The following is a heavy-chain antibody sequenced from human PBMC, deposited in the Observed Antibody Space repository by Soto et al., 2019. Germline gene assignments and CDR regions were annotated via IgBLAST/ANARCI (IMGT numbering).Heavy chain of an antibody. CDR3: ARVWGIAVAGTQGPIDY. D-gene: IGHD6-19*01. CDR2: ISGYSGNT. J-gene: IGHJ4*02. CDR1: GYTFTSHG. V-gene: IGHV1-18*01. Sequence: GASVKVSCKASGYTFTSHGISWVRQAPGPGLEWMGWISGYSGNTNYVQNFQGRVTLTTDTSTSTAYMELRSLRSDDTAVYYCARVWGIAVAGTQGPIDYWGQGTLVTVSS.